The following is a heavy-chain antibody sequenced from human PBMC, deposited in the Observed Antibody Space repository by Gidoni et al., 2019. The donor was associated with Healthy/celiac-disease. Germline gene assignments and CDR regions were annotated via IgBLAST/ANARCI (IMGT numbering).Heavy chain of an antibody. D-gene: IGHD1-26*01. V-gene: IGHV1-69*04. CDR3: ARDLTSGSINGY. Sequence: KFQGRVTITADKSTSTAYMELSSLRSEDTAVYYCARDLTSGSINGYWGQGTLVTVSS. J-gene: IGHJ4*02.